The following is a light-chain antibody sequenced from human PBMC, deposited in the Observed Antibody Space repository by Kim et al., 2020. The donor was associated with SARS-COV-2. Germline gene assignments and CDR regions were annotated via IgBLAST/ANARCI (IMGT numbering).Light chain of an antibody. CDR3: QQYGSSPLT. J-gene: IGKJ4*01. V-gene: IGKV3-20*01. CDR1: HSVSSSY. Sequence: APGARASLSCRASHSVSSSYVGWYQQTPGQAPRLLICGASRRATGIPDRCSGSGSRTDFTLTISRLEPEDVAEYYCQQYGSSPLTFGGGTKVDIK. CDR2: GAS.